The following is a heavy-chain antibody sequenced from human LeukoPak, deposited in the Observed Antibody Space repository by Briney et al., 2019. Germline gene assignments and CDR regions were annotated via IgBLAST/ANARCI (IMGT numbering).Heavy chain of an antibody. D-gene: IGHD1-14*01. Sequence: SEALSLTCTVSLDSTTSNFWSWVRQPPGKGLEWIGEIHRSGSPNYNPSLQSRVTISIDRSRNQIALELSSVTAADTAVYYCAREILGGFNPGAYWGQGTLVTVSS. V-gene: IGHV4-4*02. CDR2: IHRSGSP. CDR3: AREILGGFNPGAY. CDR1: LDSTTSNF. J-gene: IGHJ4*02.